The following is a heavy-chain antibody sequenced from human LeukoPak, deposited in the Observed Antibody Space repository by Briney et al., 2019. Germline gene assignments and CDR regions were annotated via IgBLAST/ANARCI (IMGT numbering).Heavy chain of an antibody. CDR2: IIPILGIA. V-gene: IGHV1-69*04. CDR1: GGTFSSYA. J-gene: IGHJ6*02. Sequence: GASVKVPCKASGGTFSSYAISWVRQAPGQGLEWMGRIIPILGIANYAQKFQGRVTITADKSTSTAYMELSSLRSEDTAVYYCASGIMITFGGVIVTPYYYYGMDVWGQGTTVTVSS. CDR3: ASGIMITFGGVIVTPYYYYGMDV. D-gene: IGHD3-16*02.